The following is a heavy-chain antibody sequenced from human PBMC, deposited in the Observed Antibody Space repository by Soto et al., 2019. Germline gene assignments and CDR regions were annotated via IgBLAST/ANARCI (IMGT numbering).Heavy chain of an antibody. CDR2: IYYSGST. CDR3: ASTGVVPAAPSLGAFDI. Sequence: SETLSLTCTVSGGSISSSSYYWGWIRQPPGKGLEWIGSIYYSGSTYYNPSLKSRVTISVDTSKNQFSLKLSSVTAADTAVYYCASTGVVPAAPSLGAFDIWGQGTMVTVSS. J-gene: IGHJ3*02. V-gene: IGHV4-39*01. D-gene: IGHD2-2*01. CDR1: GGSISSSSYY.